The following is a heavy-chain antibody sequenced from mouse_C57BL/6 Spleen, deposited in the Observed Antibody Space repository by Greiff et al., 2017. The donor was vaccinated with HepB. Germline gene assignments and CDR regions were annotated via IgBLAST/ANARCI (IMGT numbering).Heavy chain of an antibody. V-gene: IGHV1-64*01. Sequence: QVQLQQPGAELVKPGASVKLSCKASGYTFTSYWMHWVKQRPGQGLEWIGMIHPNSGSTNYNEKFKSKATLTVDKSSSTAYMQLSSLTSEDSAVYYCARPITTVVEGYFDYWGQGTTLTVSS. J-gene: IGHJ2*01. CDR3: ARPITTVVEGYFDY. CDR2: IHPNSGST. CDR1: GYTFTSYW. D-gene: IGHD1-1*01.